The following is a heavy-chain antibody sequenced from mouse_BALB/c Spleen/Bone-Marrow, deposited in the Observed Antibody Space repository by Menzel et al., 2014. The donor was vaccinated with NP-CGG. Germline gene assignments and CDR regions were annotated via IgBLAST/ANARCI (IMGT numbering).Heavy chain of an antibody. CDR1: GCTFTSYN. CDR2: IYPGNGDT. CDR3: ARSGSSGYYAMDY. D-gene: IGHD3-1*01. Sequence: LQQSGAELVKPGASVKMSCKASGCTFTSYNMHWVKQTPGQGLEWIGAIYPGNGDTSYNQKFKGKATLTADKSSSTAYMQLSSLTSEDSAVYYCARSGSSGYYAMDYWGQGTSVTVSS. J-gene: IGHJ4*01. V-gene: IGHV1-12*01.